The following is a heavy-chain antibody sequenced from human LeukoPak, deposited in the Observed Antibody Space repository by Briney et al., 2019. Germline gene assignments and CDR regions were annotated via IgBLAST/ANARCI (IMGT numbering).Heavy chain of an antibody. CDR3: ARHQNPLRYYDSSGLDY. V-gene: IGHV5-51*01. D-gene: IGHD3-22*01. CDR2: ICPGDSDA. Sequence: PGASLQISCETSGYRSSNYCIGWVRQMPGKGLEWMGIICPGDSDARYSPSFRGRVTVSVDKSISTAYLQWSSLKASDTAMYYCARHQNPLRYYDSSGLDYWGQGTLVTVSS. CDR1: GYRSSNYC. J-gene: IGHJ4*02.